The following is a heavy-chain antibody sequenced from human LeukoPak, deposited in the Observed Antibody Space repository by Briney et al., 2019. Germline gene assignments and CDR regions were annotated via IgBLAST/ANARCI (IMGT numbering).Heavy chain of an antibody. CDR3: ARTGYSSSWDFDY. CDR2: INPNSGGT. J-gene: IGHJ4*02. CDR1: GYTFTGYY. V-gene: IGHV1-2*04. D-gene: IGHD6-13*01. Sequence: ASVKVSCKASGYTFTGYYMHWVRQAPGQGLEWMGWINPNSGGTNYAQKFQGWVTMTRDTSISTAYMELRSLRSDDTAVYYCARTGYSSSWDFDYWGQGTLVTVSS.